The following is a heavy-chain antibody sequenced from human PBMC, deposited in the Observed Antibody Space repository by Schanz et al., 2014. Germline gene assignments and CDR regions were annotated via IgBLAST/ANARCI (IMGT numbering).Heavy chain of an antibody. Sequence: QVQLVESGGSVVQPGRSLRLSCAGSGFSFSGSGMHWVRQAPGEGLEWVAIIWFDGSNKYYADSVKGRFTISRDNSKNTLDLQMNSLRAEDTAVYYCAKGTSGSYDTNFDYWGQGTLVTVSS. CDR2: IWFDGSNK. V-gene: IGHV3-30*18. CDR1: GFSFSGSG. J-gene: IGHJ4*02. D-gene: IGHD1-26*01. CDR3: AKGTSGSYDTNFDY.